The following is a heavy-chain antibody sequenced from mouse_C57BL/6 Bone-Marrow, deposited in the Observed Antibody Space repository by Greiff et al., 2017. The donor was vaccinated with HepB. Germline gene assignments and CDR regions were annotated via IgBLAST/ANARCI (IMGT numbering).Heavy chain of an antibody. CDR2: INPSSGYT. D-gene: IGHD4-1*01. J-gene: IGHJ2*01. CDR1: GYTFTSYW. V-gene: IGHV1-7*01. CDR3: AITGESFDY. Sequence: QVKLQQSGAELAKPGASVKLSCKASGYTFTSYWMHWVKQRPGKGLEWIGYINPSSGYTKYKQKFKDKATLTADKSSITAYMQLSSLTYEDSAVYYWAITGESFDYWGQGTTLTVSS.